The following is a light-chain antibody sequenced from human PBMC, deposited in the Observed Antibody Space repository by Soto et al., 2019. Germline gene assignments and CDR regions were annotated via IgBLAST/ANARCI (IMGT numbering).Light chain of an antibody. J-gene: IGLJ1*01. CDR2: DVS. CDR1: SSDVGGYNY. V-gene: IGLV2-14*01. CDR3: SSYTSSSTVYV. Sequence: QSVLTQPASVSGSPGHSITISCTGTSSDVGGYNYVSWYQQHPGKAPKLMIYDVSNRPSGVSNRFSGSKSGNTASLTISGLQAEDEADYYCSSYTSSSTVYVFGTGTKVTV.